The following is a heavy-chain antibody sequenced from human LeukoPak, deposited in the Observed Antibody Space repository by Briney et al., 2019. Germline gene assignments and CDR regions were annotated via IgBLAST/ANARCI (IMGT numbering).Heavy chain of an antibody. CDR2: IKQAGSEK. D-gene: IGHD6-19*01. J-gene: IGHJ6*03. CDR1: GFTFSSYW. Sequence: GGSLRLSCAASGFTFSSYWMSWVRQAPGKGLEWVANIKQAGSEKYYVDSVKGRFTISRDNAKNPLYLQMNSLRAEDTAVYYCARIGYSSGWYGENYYYYMDVWGKGTTVTVSS. V-gene: IGHV3-7*01. CDR3: ARIGYSSGWYGENYYYYMDV.